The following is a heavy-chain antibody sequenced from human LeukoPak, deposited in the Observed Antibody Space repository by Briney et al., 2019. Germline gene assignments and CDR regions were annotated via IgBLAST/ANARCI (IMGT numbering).Heavy chain of an antibody. Sequence: PSETLSLTCAVYGGSFSGYYWSWIRQPPGKGLEWIGEINHSGSTNYNPSLKSRVTISVDTSKNQFSLKLSSVTAADTAVYYCARVYGSGSYDAFDIWGQGTMVTVSS. CDR2: INHSGST. CDR3: ARVYGSGSYDAFDI. D-gene: IGHD3-10*01. CDR1: GGSFSGYY. V-gene: IGHV4-34*01. J-gene: IGHJ3*02.